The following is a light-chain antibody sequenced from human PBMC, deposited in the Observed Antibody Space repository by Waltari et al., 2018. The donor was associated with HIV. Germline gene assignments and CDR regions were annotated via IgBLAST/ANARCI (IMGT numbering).Light chain of an antibody. Sequence: DVVMTQSPLSLPVTLGQPASISCRSSQSLVYTDGITYLSWFQQRPGQSPSRLIYKVSNRDSGVPDRFSGSGSGTDFTLQISRVEADDVGVYYCMQGSHLYTFGQGTKLEIK. J-gene: IGKJ2*01. CDR3: MQGSHLYT. V-gene: IGKV2-30*01. CDR1: QSLVYTDGITY. CDR2: KVS.